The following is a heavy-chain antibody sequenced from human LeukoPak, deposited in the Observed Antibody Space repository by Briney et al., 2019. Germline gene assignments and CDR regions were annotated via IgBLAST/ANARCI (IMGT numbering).Heavy chain of an antibody. J-gene: IGHJ4*02. Sequence: GGSLRLSCAASGFTFSNAWMNWVRQAPGKGLEWVGRIKSKPDGGTTDYAAPVKDRFTISRDDSKNTLYMQMNSLETEDTAVYYCTARNFDYWGQGTLVTVSS. CDR1: GFTFSNAW. V-gene: IGHV3-15*01. CDR2: IKSKPDGGTT. CDR3: TARNFDY.